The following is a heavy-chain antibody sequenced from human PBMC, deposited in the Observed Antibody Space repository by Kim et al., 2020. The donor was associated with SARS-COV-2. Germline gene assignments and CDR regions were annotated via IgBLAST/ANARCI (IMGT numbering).Heavy chain of an antibody. J-gene: IGHJ5*02. Sequence: GGSLRLSCAASGFTFSTYWMNWVRQAPGKGLQWVANIKQDGSEKYYVDSVKGRFTISRDNAKNSLFLQMNSLRAEDTAVYYCARRGDTTVVKGGWFDPWGQGTLVTVSS. CDR1: GFTFSTYW. CDR3: ARRGDTTVVKGGWFDP. CDR2: IKQDGSEK. V-gene: IGHV3-7*05. D-gene: IGHD4-17*01.